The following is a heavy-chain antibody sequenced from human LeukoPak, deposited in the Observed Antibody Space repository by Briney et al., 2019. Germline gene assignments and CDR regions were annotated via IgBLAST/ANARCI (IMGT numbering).Heavy chain of an antibody. CDR3: AGRLWRRDGYNLSAFDI. D-gene: IGHD5-24*01. J-gene: IGHJ3*02. V-gene: IGHV4-59*01. CDR2: IYYSGST. CDR1: GGSISSYY. Sequence: PSETLSLTCTVSGGSISSYYWNRIRQPPGKGLEWIGYIYYSGSTNYNPSLKSRVTISVDTSKNQFSLRLSSVTAAGTAVYYCAGRLWRRDGYNLSAFDIWGQGTMVTVSS.